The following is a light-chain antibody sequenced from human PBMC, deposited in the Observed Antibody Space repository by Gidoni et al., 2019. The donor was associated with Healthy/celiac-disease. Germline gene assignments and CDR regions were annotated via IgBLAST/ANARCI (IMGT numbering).Light chain of an antibody. V-gene: IGKV1-39*01. Sequence: DSQMTQSPSSLSASVGDRVTINCRARQSISSYLNWYQQKPGKAPKLLIYAAYSLQSGVPSRFSGSGSGTDFTLTISSLQPEDFATYYCQQSYSTPLTFGGGTKVEIK. CDR3: QQSYSTPLT. J-gene: IGKJ4*01. CDR1: QSISSY. CDR2: AAY.